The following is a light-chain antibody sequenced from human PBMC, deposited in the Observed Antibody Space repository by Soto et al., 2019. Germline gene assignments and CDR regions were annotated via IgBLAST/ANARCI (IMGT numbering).Light chain of an antibody. CDR1: QSVSSN. CDR3: QQYGGSPWS. CDR2: GAS. Sequence: EIVMTQSPATLSVSPGERATLSCRASQSVSSNLAWYQQKPGQAPRLLIYGASSRATDIPDRFSGSGSGTDFTLTISRLEPEDFAVYYCQQYGGSPWSFGQGTKVELK. V-gene: IGKV3-20*01. J-gene: IGKJ1*01.